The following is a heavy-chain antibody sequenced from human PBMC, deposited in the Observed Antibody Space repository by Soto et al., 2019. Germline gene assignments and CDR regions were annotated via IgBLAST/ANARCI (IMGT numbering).Heavy chain of an antibody. Sequence: QSLTCTVSGGSISRNYWTWIQQPPGKGLEWIGYVYNSGSTNYNPSLKSRVTISEDTPKSQFSLKVNSMTAADTAVYCCARYRREAVAGYTPDNWGQGILVTVSS. V-gene: IGHV4-59*01. D-gene: IGHD6-13*01. CDR2: VYNSGST. CDR1: GGSISRNY. J-gene: IGHJ4*02. CDR3: ARYRREAVAGYTPDN.